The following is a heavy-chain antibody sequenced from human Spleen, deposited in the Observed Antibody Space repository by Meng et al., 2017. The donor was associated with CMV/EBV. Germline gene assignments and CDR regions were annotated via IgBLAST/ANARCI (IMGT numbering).Heavy chain of an antibody. D-gene: IGHD4-23*01. CDR2: IRYDGSNK. J-gene: IGHJ4*02. CDR3: VKGAGLQTHYFDY. V-gene: IGHV3-30*02. CDR1: GFTFSSYG. Sequence: GESLKISCAASGFTFSSYGMHWVRQAPGKGLEWVAFIRYDGSNKYYADSVKGRFTISRDNSKNTLYLQMNSLRAEDTAVYYCVKGAGLQTHYFDYWGQGTLVTVSS.